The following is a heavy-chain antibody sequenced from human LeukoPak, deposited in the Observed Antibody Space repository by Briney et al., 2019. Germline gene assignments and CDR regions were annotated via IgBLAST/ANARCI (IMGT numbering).Heavy chain of an antibody. CDR3: AREEEMATNTDC. CDR1: GFTFRRHW. J-gene: IGHJ4*02. Sequence: QTGGSLRLSCAASGFTFRRHWMHWVRQAPGKGLVWVSRINGDGSATYYADSVKGRFSISRDNPKNTLYLHMHSLRADDTAVYYCAREEEMATNTDCWGQGTLVTVSS. D-gene: IGHD5-24*01. CDR2: INGDGSAT. V-gene: IGHV3-74*01.